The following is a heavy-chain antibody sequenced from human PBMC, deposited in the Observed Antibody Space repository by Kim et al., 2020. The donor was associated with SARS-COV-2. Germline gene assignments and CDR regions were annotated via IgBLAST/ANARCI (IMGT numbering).Heavy chain of an antibody. V-gene: IGHV4-34*01. CDR2: INHSGST. CDR1: GGSFSGYY. Sequence: SETLSLTCAVYGGSFSGYYWSWIRQPPGKGLEWIGEINHSGSTNYNPSLKSRVTISVDTSKNQFSLKLSSVTAADTAVYYCARGVAARGYWGQGTLSPSP. D-gene: IGHD2-15*01. J-gene: IGHJ4*02. CDR3: ARGVAARGY.